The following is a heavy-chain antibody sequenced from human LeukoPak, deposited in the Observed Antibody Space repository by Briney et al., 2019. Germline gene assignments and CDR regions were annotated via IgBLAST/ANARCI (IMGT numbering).Heavy chain of an antibody. J-gene: IGHJ1*01. CDR1: GFTSSDYW. CDR2: FKNDGSSA. CDR3: ARLTIVGYNSYAY. V-gene: IGHV3-74*01. D-gene: IGHD5-24*01. Sequence: GGSLRLSCAVSGFTSSDYWMHWVRQAPGKGLVWVSRFKNDGSSATYADSVKGRFTISRDEAKNTLYRQMNSLRVEDPAVSYCARLTIVGYNSYAYSGQGTLATVSS.